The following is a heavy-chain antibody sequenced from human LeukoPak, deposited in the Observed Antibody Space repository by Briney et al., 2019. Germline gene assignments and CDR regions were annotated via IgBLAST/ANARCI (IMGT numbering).Heavy chain of an antibody. J-gene: IGHJ4*02. D-gene: IGHD3-3*01. V-gene: IGHV3-30*04. CDR2: ISYDGSNK. Sequence: GGSLRLSCAASGFTFSSYAMHWVRQAPGKGLEWVAVISYDGSNKYYADSVKGRFTISRDNSRNTLYLQMNSLRAEDTAVYYCARDHITIFGVVIIGAIDYWGQGTLVTVSS. CDR3: ARDHITIFGVVIIGAIDY. CDR1: GFTFSSYA.